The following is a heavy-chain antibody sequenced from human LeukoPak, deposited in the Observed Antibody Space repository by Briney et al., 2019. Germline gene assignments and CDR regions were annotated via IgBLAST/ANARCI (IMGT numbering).Heavy chain of an antibody. CDR1: GFTFSSYA. J-gene: IGHJ4*02. CDR3: AKDWGIVATIFYFDY. CDR2: ISGSGGST. V-gene: IGHV3-23*01. D-gene: IGHD5-12*01. Sequence: PGGSLRLSCAASGFTFSSYAMSWVRQAPGEGLEWVSAISGSGGSTYYADSVKGRFTISRDNSKNTLYLQMNSLRAEDTAVYYCAKDWGIVATIFYFDYWGQGTLVTVSS.